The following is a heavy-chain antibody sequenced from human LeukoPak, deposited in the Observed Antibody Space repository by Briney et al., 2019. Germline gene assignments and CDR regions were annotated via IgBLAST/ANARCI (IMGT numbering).Heavy chain of an antibody. CDR2: ISYDGSNK. D-gene: IGHD1-26*01. CDR1: GFTFSSNV. V-gene: IGHV3-30*03. J-gene: IGHJ4*02. Sequence: PGGSLRLSCAASGFTFSSNVMYWVRQAPGKGLEWVAVISYDGSNKYYADSVKGRFTISRDNPKNTVYPQMNSLRAEDTAVYYCARVGGSYSYYFDYWGQGTLVTVSS. CDR3: ARVGGSYSYYFDY.